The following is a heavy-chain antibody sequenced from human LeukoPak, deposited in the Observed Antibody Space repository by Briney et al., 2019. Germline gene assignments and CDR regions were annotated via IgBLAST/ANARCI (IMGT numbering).Heavy chain of an antibody. CDR1: GSTFSSYG. D-gene: IGHD3-22*01. V-gene: IGHV3-33*01. J-gene: IGHJ4*02. CDR2: IWYDGSNK. CDR3: AREAHYYDSSGPWDY. Sequence: GGSLRLSCAASGSTFSSYGMHWVRQAPGKGLEWVAVIWYDGSNKYYADSVKGRSTISRDNSKNTLYLQMNSLRAEDTAVYYCAREAHYYDSSGPWDYWGQGTLVTVSS.